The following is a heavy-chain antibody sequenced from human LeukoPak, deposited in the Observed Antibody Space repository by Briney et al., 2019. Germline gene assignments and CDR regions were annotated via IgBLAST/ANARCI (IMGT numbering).Heavy chain of an antibody. CDR2: ISSSGSTI. V-gene: IGHV3-48*03. D-gene: IGHD3-22*01. Sequence: GGSLRLSCAASGFTFSSYEMNRVRQAPGKGLERVSYISSSGSTIYYADSVKGRFTISRDNAKNSLYLQMNSLRAEDTAVYYCASAPIEWLLLPDYWGQGTLVTVSS. J-gene: IGHJ4*02. CDR3: ASAPIEWLLLPDY. CDR1: GFTFSSYE.